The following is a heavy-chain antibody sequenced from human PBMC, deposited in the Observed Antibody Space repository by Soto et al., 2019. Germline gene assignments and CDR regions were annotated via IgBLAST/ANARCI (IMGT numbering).Heavy chain of an antibody. V-gene: IGHV3-48*03. CDR2: IHTGGQSI. J-gene: IGHJ5*02. CDR3: TTENSGSYYFWFDP. CDR1: GFDFSRSE. Sequence: GALRLSCEASGFDFSRSEMNWVRQVPGKGLEWIAYIHTGGQSIYYADSVRNRFTISRDNAKSSLYLQMNSLKTEDTAVYYCTTENSGSYYFWFDPWGQGTLVTVSS. D-gene: IGHD1-26*01.